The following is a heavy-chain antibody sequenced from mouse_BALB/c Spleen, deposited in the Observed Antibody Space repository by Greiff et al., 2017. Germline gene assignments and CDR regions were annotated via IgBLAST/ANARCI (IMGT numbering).Heavy chain of an antibody. J-gene: IGHJ4*01. V-gene: IGHV3-2*02. CDR3: ARGGSLYYYAMDY. CDR2: ISYSGST. Sequence: VQLKESGPGLVKPSQSLSLTCTVTGYSITSDYAWNWIRQFPGNKLEWMGYISYSGSTSYNPSLKSRISITRDTSKNQFFLQLNSVTTEDTATYYCARGGSLYYYAMDYWGQGTSVTVSS. CDR1: GYSITSDYA.